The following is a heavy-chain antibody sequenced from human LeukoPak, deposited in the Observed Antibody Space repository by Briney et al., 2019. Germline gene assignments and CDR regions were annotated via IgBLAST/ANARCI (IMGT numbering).Heavy chain of an antibody. CDR2: ISGSGGST. CDR3: ARAQNNFDSSGYYDY. V-gene: IGHV3-23*01. CDR1: GFTFSSYA. D-gene: IGHD3-22*01. Sequence: GGSLRLSCAASGFTFSSYAMSWVRQAPGKGLGWVSDISGSGGSTYYADSVKGRFTISRDNSKNTLYLQINSLRAEDTAVYYCARAQNNFDSSGYYDYWGQGTLVTVSS. J-gene: IGHJ4*02.